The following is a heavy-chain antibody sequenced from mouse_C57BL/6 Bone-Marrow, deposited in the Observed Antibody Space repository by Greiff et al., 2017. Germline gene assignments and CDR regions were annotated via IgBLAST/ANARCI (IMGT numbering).Heavy chain of an antibody. V-gene: IGHV1-69*01. CDR3: ARPPSGKYGWYFDV. D-gene: IGHD2-1*01. J-gene: IGHJ1*03. CDR1: GYTFTSYW. Sequence: QVQLQQPGAELVMPGASVKLSCKASGYTFTSYWMHWVKQRPGQGLEWIGEIDPSDSYTNYNQKFKGKSTFTVDKSSSTAYMQLSSLTSEDSAVYYCARPPSGKYGWYFDVWGTGTTVTVSS. CDR2: IDPSDSYT.